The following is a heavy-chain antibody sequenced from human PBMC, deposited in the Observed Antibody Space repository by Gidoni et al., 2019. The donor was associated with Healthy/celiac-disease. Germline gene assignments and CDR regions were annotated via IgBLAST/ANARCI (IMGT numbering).Heavy chain of an antibody. CDR2: ISGSGGIT. V-gene: IGHV3-23*01. J-gene: IGHJ3*02. D-gene: IGHD6-6*01. CDR1: GFTFSSYA. CDR3: AKDRIAARRAFDI. Sequence: EVQLLESGGGLVQPGGSLSLYCAASGFTFSSYAMSWVRQAPGKGLEWVSAISGSGGITYYADSVKGRFTISRDNSKNTLYLQMNSLRAEDTAVYYCAKDRIAARRAFDIWGQGTMVTVSS.